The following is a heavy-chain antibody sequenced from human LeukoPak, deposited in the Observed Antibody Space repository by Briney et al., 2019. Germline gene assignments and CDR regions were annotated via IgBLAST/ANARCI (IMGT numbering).Heavy chain of an antibody. Sequence: SETLSLTCAVYGGSFSGYYWSWIRQPPGKGLEWIGEINLSGSTNYNPSLKSRVTISVDTSKNQFSLKLSSVTAADTAVYYCARGAVDIVATISQPFDYWGQGTLVTVSS. D-gene: IGHD5-12*01. V-gene: IGHV4-34*01. CDR2: INLSGST. CDR3: ARGAVDIVATISQPFDY. CDR1: GGSFSGYY. J-gene: IGHJ4*02.